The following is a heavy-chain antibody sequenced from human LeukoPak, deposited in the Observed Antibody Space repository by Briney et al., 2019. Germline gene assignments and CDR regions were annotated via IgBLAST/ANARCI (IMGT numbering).Heavy chain of an antibody. CDR1: GFTVRSNY. J-gene: IGHJ4*02. CDR3: ARDLAAAVNY. V-gene: IGHV3-53*01. CDR2: IYSGGST. Sequence: GGSLRLSCAASGFTVRSNYMSWVRQAPGKGLEWVSVIYSGGSTYYADSVKGRFTISRDNAKNSLYLQMNSLRAEDTAVYYCARDLAAAVNYWGQGTLVTVSS. D-gene: IGHD6-13*01.